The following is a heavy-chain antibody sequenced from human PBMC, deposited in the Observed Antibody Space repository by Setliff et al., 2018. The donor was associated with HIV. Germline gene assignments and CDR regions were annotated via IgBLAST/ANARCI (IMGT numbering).Heavy chain of an antibody. D-gene: IGHD5-12*01. CDR3: ARRLNSAYFD. CDR1: GGSFSGYY. CDR2: IYFGGNT. V-gene: IGHV4-34*01. J-gene: IGHJ4*02. Sequence: PSETLSLTCAVYGGSFSGYYWSWIRQSPGKGLEWIGNIYFGGNTYYNPSLKSRVTIATYTSKNEFSLKLTSVTAADTAVYYCARRLNSAYFDWGQGALVTVSS.